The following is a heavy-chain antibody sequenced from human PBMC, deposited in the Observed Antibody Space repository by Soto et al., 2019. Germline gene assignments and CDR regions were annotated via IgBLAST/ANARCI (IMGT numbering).Heavy chain of an antibody. J-gene: IGHJ5*02. D-gene: IGHD2-21*01. V-gene: IGHV4-59*01. CDR2: VYSSGST. CDR3: ARRAVVAITGSLDNWLDP. CDR1: GDSITSYN. Sequence: SETLSLTCTVSGDSITSYNWNWLRQPPGKALEWIGYVYSSGSTNYNPSLKSRVTISVDTSRNQFSLKVNSVTAADTAVYYCARRAVVAITGSLDNWLDPWGQGILVTVSS.